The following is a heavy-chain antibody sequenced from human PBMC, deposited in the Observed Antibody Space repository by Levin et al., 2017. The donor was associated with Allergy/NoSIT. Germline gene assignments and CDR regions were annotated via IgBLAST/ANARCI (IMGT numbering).Heavy chain of an antibody. CDR2: ISYDGRNT. V-gene: IGHV3-30*04. Sequence: PPGGSLRLSCEASGFTFSNYAMNWVRQAPGKGLEWVAVISYDGRNTDHADSVKGRFTISRDSSKNTLYLQMNSLRADDTAIYYCARIVGYYYDSRFDPWGQGTLVTVSS. D-gene: IGHD3-22*01. CDR1: GFTFSNYA. CDR3: ARIVGYYYDSRFDP. J-gene: IGHJ5*02.